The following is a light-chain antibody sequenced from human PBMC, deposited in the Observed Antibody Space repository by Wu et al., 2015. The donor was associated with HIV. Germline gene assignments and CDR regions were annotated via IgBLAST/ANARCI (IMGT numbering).Light chain of an antibody. V-gene: IGKV1-NL1*01. Sequence: VGDSVTITCGRVRALAILAWYQQKPGKAPKXLLYAASKLESGVPSSSGQWIWADYTLTINTLQPEDFATYYCQQYYTTLLTFGGGTKLEIK. CDR3: QQYYTTLLT. CDR2: AAS. CDR1: RALAI. J-gene: IGKJ4*01.